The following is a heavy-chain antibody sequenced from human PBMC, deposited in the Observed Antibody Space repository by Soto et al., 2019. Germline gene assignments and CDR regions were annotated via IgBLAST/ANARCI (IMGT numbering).Heavy chain of an antibody. D-gene: IGHD6-13*01. J-gene: IGHJ6*02. CDR2: IYGTGNT. CDR1: GGSITSSFY. V-gene: IGHV4-39*01. Sequence: QLQLQESGPGLVKPSETLSLSCTVSGGSITSSFYWGWIRQPPGKGLEWIGSIYGTGNTYYNPSLKGRVTISAGTSTNQFALNLSSVTAADTAVYYCRSSSRYSTDVWGQGATVTVSS. CDR3: RSSSRYSTDV.